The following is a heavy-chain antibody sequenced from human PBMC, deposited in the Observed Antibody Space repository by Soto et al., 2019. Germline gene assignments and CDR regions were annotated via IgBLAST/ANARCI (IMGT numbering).Heavy chain of an antibody. CDR1: GYTFSTYD. J-gene: IGHJ4*02. CDR3: ARGWGRWPHEKPGDY. D-gene: IGHD3-16*01. V-gene: IGHV1-8*01. Sequence: QVQLEQSGAEVKKPGASVKVSCKASGYTFSTYDINWVRQATGQGLEWMGWMNPNSGNAGYAQKFQGRVAMTRDTSTSTAYMELSSLTSEDTAVHYCARGWGRWPHEKPGDYWGQGTLVTVSS. CDR2: MNPNSGNA.